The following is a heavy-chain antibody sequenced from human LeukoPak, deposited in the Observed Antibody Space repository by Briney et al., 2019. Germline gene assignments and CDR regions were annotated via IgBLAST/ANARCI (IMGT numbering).Heavy chain of an antibody. J-gene: IGHJ4*02. CDR1: GGSIGNYY. CDR3: ARVRVIPTAVFDY. CDR2: IYYSGST. D-gene: IGHD2-2*01. V-gene: IGHV4-59*01. Sequence: PSETLSLTCTVSGGSIGNYYWTWIRQPPGKGLEWIGYIYYSGSTNYNPSLKSRVTISVDTSKNQFSLKLSSVTAADTAVYYCARVRVIPTAVFDYWGRGTLVTVSS.